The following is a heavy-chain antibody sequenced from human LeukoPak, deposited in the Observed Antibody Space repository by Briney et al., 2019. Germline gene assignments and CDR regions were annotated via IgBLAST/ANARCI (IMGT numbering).Heavy chain of an antibody. J-gene: IGHJ6*02. D-gene: IGHD2-2*01. V-gene: IGHV3-21*01. CDR1: GFTFSSYS. CDR2: ISSSSSYI. CDR3: ARLQLDSSTSPYYYYGMDV. Sequence: KPGGSLRLSCAASGFTFSSYSMNWVRQAPGKGLERVSSISSSSSYIYYADSVKGRFTISRDNAKNSLYLQMNSLRAEDTAVYYCARLQLDSSTSPYYYYGMDVWGQGTTVTVSS.